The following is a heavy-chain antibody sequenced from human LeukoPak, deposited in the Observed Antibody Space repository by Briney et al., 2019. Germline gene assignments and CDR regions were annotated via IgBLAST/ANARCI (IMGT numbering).Heavy chain of an antibody. D-gene: IGHD2-2*01. J-gene: IGHJ5*02. CDR2: INPNSGGT. Sequence: GASVKVSCKASGYTFTGYYMHWVRQAPGQGLEWMGRINPNSGGTNYAQKFQGRVTMTRDTSISTAYMELSRLRSDDTAVYYCAAVPASLNPKFDPWGQGTLVTVSS. CDR1: GYTFTGYY. CDR3: AAVPASLNPKFDP. V-gene: IGHV1-2*06.